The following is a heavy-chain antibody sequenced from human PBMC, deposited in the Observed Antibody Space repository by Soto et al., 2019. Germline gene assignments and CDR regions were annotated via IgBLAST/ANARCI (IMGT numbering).Heavy chain of an antibody. V-gene: IGHV4-61*01. CDR1: GGSVSSGSYY. CDR3: ARETYYYYGMDV. CDR2: IYYSGST. J-gene: IGHJ6*02. Sequence: SETLSLTCTVSGGSVSSGSYYWSWIRQPPGKGLEWIGYIYYSGSTNYNPSLKSRVTISVDTSKNQFSLKLSSVTTADTAVYYCARETYYYYGMDVWGQGTTVTSP.